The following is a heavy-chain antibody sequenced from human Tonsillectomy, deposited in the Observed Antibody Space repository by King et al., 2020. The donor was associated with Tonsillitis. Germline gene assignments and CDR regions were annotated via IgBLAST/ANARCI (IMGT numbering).Heavy chain of an antibody. Sequence: VQLVESGGGLVQPGGSLRLSCAASGFTFSTYAISWVRQAPGKGLEWVSAISGSGASTYYADSVRGRFTIARDNSKNTLYLEMNSLRAEDTAVYNCAKAMGYSYLYYFDYWGQGTLVTVSS. D-gene: IGHD5-18*01. V-gene: IGHV3-23*04. CDR3: AKAMGYSYLYYFDY. J-gene: IGHJ4*02. CDR2: ISGSGAST. CDR1: GFTFSTYA.